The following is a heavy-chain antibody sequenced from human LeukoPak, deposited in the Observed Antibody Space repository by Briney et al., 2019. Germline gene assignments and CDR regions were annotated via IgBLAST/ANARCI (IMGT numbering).Heavy chain of an antibody. V-gene: IGHV4-4*07. CDR2: IYTSGST. CDR3: AAWAAAGTRAFDY. J-gene: IGHJ4*02. Sequence: IGRIYTSGSTNYNPSLKSRVTMSVDTSKNQFSLKLSSVAAADTAVYYCAAWAAAGTRAFDYWGQGTLVTVSS. D-gene: IGHD6-13*01.